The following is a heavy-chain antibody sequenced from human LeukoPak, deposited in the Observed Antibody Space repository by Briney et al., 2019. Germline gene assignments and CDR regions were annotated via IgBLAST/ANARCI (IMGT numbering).Heavy chain of an antibody. V-gene: IGHV3-53*01. D-gene: IGHD2-2*01. CDR2: IYSGGST. CDR1: GFTVSSNY. Sequence: GGSLRLSCAASGFTVSSNYMSWVRQSPGKGLEWVSLIYSGGSTYYADSVKGRFTISRDNSKNTLYLQMNSLRVEDTAIYYCAKGGGSTRVYFEYWGQGTLVTVSS. J-gene: IGHJ4*02. CDR3: AKGGGSTRVYFEY.